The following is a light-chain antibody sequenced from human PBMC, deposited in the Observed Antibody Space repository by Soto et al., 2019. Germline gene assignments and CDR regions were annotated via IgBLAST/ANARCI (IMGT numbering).Light chain of an antibody. CDR3: QHYNNWPPWT. CDR1: QTISSN. J-gene: IGKJ1*01. CDR2: AAS. V-gene: IGKV3-15*01. Sequence: EIVMTQSPATLSVSPGERATLSCWASQTISSNLAWYQQKPGQAPRLLIYAASTRATGVPARFSGSGSGTEFPLAISSLQSEDFAVYYCQHYNNWPPWTFGQGTKVEIK.